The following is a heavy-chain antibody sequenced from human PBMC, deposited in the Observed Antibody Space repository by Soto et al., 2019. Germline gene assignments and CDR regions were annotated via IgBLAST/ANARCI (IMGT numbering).Heavy chain of an antibody. D-gene: IGHD6-19*01. CDR1: GFTFSSYS. J-gene: IGHJ6*03. CDR2: ISSSSSYI. Sequence: EVQLVESGGGLVKPGGSLRLSCAASGFTFSSYSMNWVRQAPGKGLEWVSSISSSSSYIYYADSVKGRFTISRDNAKKSLYLKMNRLRAEDTAVYYCASTPPPRIAVAGLNKTGYYYYMDVWGKGTTVTVSS. V-gene: IGHV3-21*01. CDR3: ASTPPPRIAVAGLNKTGYYYYMDV.